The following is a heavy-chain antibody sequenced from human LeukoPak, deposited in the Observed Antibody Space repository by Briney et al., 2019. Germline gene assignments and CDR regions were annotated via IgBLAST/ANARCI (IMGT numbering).Heavy chain of an antibody. V-gene: IGHV1-2*02. CDR3: ARDLGSGWYSGHRY. D-gene: IGHD6-19*01. CDR2: INPNSGGT. J-gene: IGHJ4*02. Sequence: ASVKVSCKASGYTFTGYYMHWVRQAPGQGLERMGWINPNSGGTNYAQKFQGRVTMTRDTSISTAYMELSRLRSDDTAVYYCARDLGSGWYSGHRYWGQGTLVTVSS. CDR1: GYTFTGYY.